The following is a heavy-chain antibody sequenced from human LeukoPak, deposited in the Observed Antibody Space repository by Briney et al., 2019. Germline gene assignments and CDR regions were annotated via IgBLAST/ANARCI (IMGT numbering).Heavy chain of an antibody. D-gene: IGHD4-17*01. V-gene: IGHV4-39*02. Sequence: PSETLSLTCTVSGASISSSGYYWGWVRRPPGRGLEWIGSMSYSGTTWYNPSLKSRVTISADTWESHLSLKLTSVTAADTAIYYCANRGIYGYFDHWGQGTLVTVSS. CDR3: ANRGIYGYFDH. CDR1: GASISSSGYY. J-gene: IGHJ4*02. CDR2: MSYSGTT.